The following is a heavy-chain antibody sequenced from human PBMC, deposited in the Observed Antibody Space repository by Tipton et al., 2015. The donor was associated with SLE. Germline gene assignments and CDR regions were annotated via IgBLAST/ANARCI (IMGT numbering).Heavy chain of an antibody. CDR3: ARDRGLLWLDY. Sequence: LRLSCTISGDSISSRSYYWGWIRQPPGKGLEWIGSIYYSGSTYYSPSLKSRVTMSVDTSNNHVCLKLSSVTAADTAVYYCARDRGLLWLDYWGPGTLVTVSS. J-gene: IGHJ4*02. CDR2: IYYSGST. D-gene: IGHD2/OR15-2a*01. V-gene: IGHV4-39*07. CDR1: GDSISSRSYY.